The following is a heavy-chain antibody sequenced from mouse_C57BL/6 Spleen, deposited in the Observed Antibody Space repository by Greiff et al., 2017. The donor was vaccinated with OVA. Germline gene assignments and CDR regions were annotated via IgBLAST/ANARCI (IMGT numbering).Heavy chain of an antibody. CDR2: IWSGGST. Sequence: VKLMESGPGLVQPSQSLSITCTVSGFSLTSYGVHWVRQSPGKGLEWLGVIWSGGSTDYTAAFISRLSISKDNSKSQVFFKMNSLQADVTAIYYCARNGGLRQGGFAYWGQGTLVTVSA. J-gene: IGHJ3*01. V-gene: IGHV2-2*01. CDR1: GFSLTSYG. CDR3: ARNGGLRQGGFAY. D-gene: IGHD2-4*01.